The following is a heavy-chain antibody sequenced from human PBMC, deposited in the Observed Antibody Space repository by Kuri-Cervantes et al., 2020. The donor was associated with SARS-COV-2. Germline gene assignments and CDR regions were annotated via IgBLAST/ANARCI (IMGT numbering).Heavy chain of an antibody. CDR2: ISYDGSNK. CDR3: AKVCTNGVCWEY. J-gene: IGHJ4*02. D-gene: IGHD2-8*01. Sequence: GGSLRLSCAASGFTFSSYAMHWVRQAPGKGLEWVAVISYDGSNKYYADSVEGRFTNSRDNFKNTLYLQMNSLRAEDTAVYYCAKVCTNGVCWEYWGQGTLVTVSS. V-gene: IGHV3-30*07. CDR1: GFTFSSYA.